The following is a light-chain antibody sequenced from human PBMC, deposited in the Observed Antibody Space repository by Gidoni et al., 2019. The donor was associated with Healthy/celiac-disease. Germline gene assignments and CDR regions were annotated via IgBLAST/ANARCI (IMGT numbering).Light chain of an antibody. CDR3: QQYYSTPLT. J-gene: IGKJ4*01. Sequence: DIVMTQSPDSLAVSLGERATINCKSSQSVLYSSNNKNYLAWYKQKTGQPPKLLIYWASTRESGVPDRFSGSGSGTDFTLTISSLQAEDVAVYYCQQYYSTPLTFGGXTKVEIK. V-gene: IGKV4-1*01. CDR1: QSVLYSSNNKNY. CDR2: WAS.